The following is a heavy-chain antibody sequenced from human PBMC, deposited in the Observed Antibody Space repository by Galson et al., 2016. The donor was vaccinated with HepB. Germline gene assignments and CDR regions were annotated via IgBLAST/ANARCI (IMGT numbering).Heavy chain of an antibody. CDR2: MYHSGNT. J-gene: IGHJ5*02. V-gene: IGHV4-38-2*02. CDR3: ARVIYSNSWRNPGRRFDP. CDR1: GYSISSGYY. Sequence: SETLSLTCSVSGYSISSGYYWGWIRQPPGKGLEWIGSMYHSGNTYYNPSLKSRVTISADTSKNQFSLRLSSVTAADTAVYYYARVIYSNSWRNPGRRFDPWGQGTLVTVSS. D-gene: IGHD2/OR15-2a*01.